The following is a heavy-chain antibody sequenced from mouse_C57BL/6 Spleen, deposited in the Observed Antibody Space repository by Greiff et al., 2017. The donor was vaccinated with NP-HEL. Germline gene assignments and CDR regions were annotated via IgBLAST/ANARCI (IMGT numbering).Heavy chain of an antibody. D-gene: IGHD1-1*01. CDR3: ARSVYYYERYFDY. V-gene: IGHV1-82*01. CDR1: GYAFSSSW. CDR2: IYPGDGDT. Sequence: QVQLQQSGPELVKPGASVKISCKASGYAFSSSWMNWVKQRPGKGLEWIGRIYPGDGDTNYNGKFKGKATLTADKSSSTAYMQLSSLTSEDSAVYFCARSVYYYERYFDYWGQGTTLTVSS. J-gene: IGHJ2*01.